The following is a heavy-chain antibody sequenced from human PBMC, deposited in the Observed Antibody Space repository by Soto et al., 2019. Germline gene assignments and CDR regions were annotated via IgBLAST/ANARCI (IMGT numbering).Heavy chain of an antibody. CDR3: ARDLDYYDSSGSRSRAFDI. Sequence: PGGSLRLSCAASGFTISTYHLNWVRQAPGKGLEWVSYISTDLRALYYADSVRGRFTISRDNAKNSLYLQMNSLRAEDTAVYYCARDLDYYDSSGSRSRAFDIWGQGTMVTVSS. V-gene: IGHV3-48*01. D-gene: IGHD3-22*01. CDR2: ISTDLRAL. J-gene: IGHJ3*02. CDR1: GFTISTYH.